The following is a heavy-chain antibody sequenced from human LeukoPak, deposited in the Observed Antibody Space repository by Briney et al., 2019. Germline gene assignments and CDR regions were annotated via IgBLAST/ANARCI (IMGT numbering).Heavy chain of an antibody. CDR3: ARLPAYCSSTSCYYDY. V-gene: IGHV3-21*01. CDR2: ISSSSSYI. D-gene: IGHD2-2*01. J-gene: IGHJ4*02. CDR1: GFTFSSYS. Sequence: GGSVRLSCAASGFTFSSYSMNWVRQAPGKGLEWVSSISSSSSYIYYADSVKGRFTISRDNAKNSLYLQMNSLRAEDTAVYYCARLPAYCSSTSCYYDYWGQGTLVTVSS.